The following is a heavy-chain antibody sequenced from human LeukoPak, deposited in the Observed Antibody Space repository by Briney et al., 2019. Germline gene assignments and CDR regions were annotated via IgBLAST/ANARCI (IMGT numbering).Heavy chain of an antibody. D-gene: IGHD5-12*01. J-gene: IGHJ4*02. Sequence: RASVKVSCKASGFTLTTYAMHWVRQAPGQRFEWMGWINAGNGNTKYSQNFQGRVSITRDRSASTSYMELSSLRSEDTAVYYCARGCMSCDWGFDSWGLGTMVTVSS. V-gene: IGHV1-3*01. CDR1: GFTLTTYA. CDR2: INAGNGNT. CDR3: ARGCMSCDWGFDS.